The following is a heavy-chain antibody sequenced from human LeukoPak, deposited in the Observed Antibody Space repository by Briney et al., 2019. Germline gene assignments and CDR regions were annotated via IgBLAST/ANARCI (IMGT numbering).Heavy chain of an antibody. D-gene: IGHD2-2*01. J-gene: IGHJ6*02. V-gene: IGHV1-8*01. CDR2: MNPNSGNT. CDR3: ARGADCSSTSCPNYYYYGMDV. CDR1: GYTFTSYG. Sequence: GASVKVSCKASGYTFTSYGINWVRQATGQGLEWMGWMNPNSGNTGYAQKFQGRVTMTRNTSISTAYMELSSLRSEDTAVYYCARGADCSSTSCPNYYYYGMDVWGQGTTVTVSS.